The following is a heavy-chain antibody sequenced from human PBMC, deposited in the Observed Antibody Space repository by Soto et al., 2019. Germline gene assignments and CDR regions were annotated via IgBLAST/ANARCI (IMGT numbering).Heavy chain of an antibody. CDR2: IIPIFGTA. Sequence: SVQVSCQASGGTFSSYAISWVRQAPGQGLEWMGGIIPIFGTANYAQKFQGRVTITADESTSTAYMELSSLRSEDTAVYYCASSVAKYYYCGMDVWGQGTTVTVSS. V-gene: IGHV1-69*13. D-gene: IGHD5-12*01. CDR3: ASSVAKYYYCGMDV. CDR1: GGTFSSYA. J-gene: IGHJ6*02.